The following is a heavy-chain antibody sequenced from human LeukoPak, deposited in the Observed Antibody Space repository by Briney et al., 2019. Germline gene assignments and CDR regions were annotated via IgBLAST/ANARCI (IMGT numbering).Heavy chain of an antibody. J-gene: IGHJ4*02. V-gene: IGHV3-48*04. CDR1: GFTFSSYG. CDR3: ARDPYNYDRSGYKLDSYFDY. D-gene: IGHD3-22*01. CDR2: ISSGGSNI. Sequence: GGSLRLSCAASGFTFSSYGMAWVRQAPGKGLEWVSYISSGGSNIYYADSVKGRFTISRDNAKNSLYLQMNSLTAEDTAVYYCARDPYNYDRSGYKLDSYFDYWGQGTLVTVSS.